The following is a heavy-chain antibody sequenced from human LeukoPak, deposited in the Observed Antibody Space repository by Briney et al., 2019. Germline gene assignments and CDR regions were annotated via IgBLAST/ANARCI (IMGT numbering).Heavy chain of an antibody. CDR2: ISSSGSTI. V-gene: IGHV3-11*04. Sequence: GGSLRLSCAASGFTFSDYYMSWIRQAPGKGLEWVSYISSSGSTIYYADSVKGRFTISRDNAKNSLYLQMNSLRAEDTAVYYCARVAEDVLLWFGELFCAFDIWGQGTMVTVSS. CDR3: ARVAEDVLLWFGELFCAFDI. CDR1: GFTFSDYY. D-gene: IGHD3-10*01. J-gene: IGHJ3*02.